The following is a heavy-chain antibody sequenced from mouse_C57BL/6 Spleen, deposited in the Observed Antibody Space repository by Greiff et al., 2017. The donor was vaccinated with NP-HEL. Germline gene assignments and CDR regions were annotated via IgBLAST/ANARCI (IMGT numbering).Heavy chain of an antibody. D-gene: IGHD2-4*01. CDR1: GYTFTSYW. CDR2: IDPSDSYT. J-gene: IGHJ3*01. CDR3: ALYDYVSWCAY. V-gene: IGHV1-50*01. Sequence: QVQLQQPGAELVKPGASVKLSCKASGYTFTSYWMQWVKQRPGQGLEWIGEIDPSDSYTNYNQKFKGKATLTVDTSSSTAYMQLSSLTSEDSAVYYCALYDYVSWCAYWGQGTLVTVSA.